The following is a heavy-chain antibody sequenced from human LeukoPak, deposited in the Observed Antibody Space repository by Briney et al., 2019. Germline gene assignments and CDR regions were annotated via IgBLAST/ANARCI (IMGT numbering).Heavy chain of an antibody. Sequence: PGGSLRLSCAASGFTFSSYAMSWVRQAPGKGLEWVSAISGSGDSTYYGDSVKGRFTISRDNAKNTLYLQMNSLRAEDTAVYYCAAVPLNWGSGPAQDEIDYWGQGTLVTVSS. CDR3: AAVPLNWGSGPAQDEIDY. CDR1: GFTFSSYA. D-gene: IGHD7-27*01. V-gene: IGHV3-23*01. CDR2: ISGSGDST. J-gene: IGHJ4*02.